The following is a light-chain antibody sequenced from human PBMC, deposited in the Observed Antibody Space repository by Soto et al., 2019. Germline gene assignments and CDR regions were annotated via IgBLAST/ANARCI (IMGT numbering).Light chain of an antibody. V-gene: IGLV7-43*01. J-gene: IGLJ3*02. Sequence: QTVVTQEPSLTVSPGGTVTLTCASSAGEVTSGYYPNWVRQKPGQAPRTLIYSVNNKHSWTPARFSGSLLGGKATLTLSGAQFEDEADYYCLVYFSGAWVFGGGTKLT. CDR1: AGEVTSGYY. CDR2: SVN. CDR3: LVYFSGAWV.